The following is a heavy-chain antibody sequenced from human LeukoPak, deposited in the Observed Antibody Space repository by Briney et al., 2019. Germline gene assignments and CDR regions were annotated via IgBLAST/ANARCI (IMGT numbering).Heavy chain of an antibody. Sequence: GGSLRLSCAAFGFTFTTYVMRWVRQAPGEGLEWVSAISNDGGGTNYADFVKGRFTISRDNSKNTLFLQMNSLRAEDTALYYCAKGSSGYFVDLWGQGTLVTASS. V-gene: IGHV3-23*01. CDR1: GFTFTTYV. CDR3: AKGSSGYFVDL. J-gene: IGHJ5*02. D-gene: IGHD3-22*01. CDR2: ISNDGGGT.